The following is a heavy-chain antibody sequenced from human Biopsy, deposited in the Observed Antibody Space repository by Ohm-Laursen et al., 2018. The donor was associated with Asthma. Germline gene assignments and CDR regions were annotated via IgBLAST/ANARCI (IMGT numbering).Heavy chain of an antibody. CDR1: GGTFSSNS. Sequence: ASVKVSCNASGGTFSSNSINWVRQAPGQGLEWMGIINPSGGSTSYAQKFQGRVTMTRDTSTSTVYMELSSLRSEDTAVYYCVRVSITPGAFDIWGQGTMVTVSS. CDR3: VRVSITPGAFDI. CDR2: INPSGGST. D-gene: IGHD3-10*01. J-gene: IGHJ3*02. V-gene: IGHV1-46*01.